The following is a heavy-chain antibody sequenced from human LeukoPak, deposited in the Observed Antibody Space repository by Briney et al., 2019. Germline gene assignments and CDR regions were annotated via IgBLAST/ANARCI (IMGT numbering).Heavy chain of an antibody. CDR3: ARGGTYNDILSFDP. CDR2: IYYTGST. CDR1: GGSISYYY. Sequence: SETLSLTCTVSGGSISYYYWTWIRQSPGKGLEWIGQIYYTGSTYYNPSPKRRVTISVDTSRNQFSLNLTSVTAADTAVYHCARGGTYNDILSFDPWGQGTLVTVSS. J-gene: IGHJ5*02. D-gene: IGHD3-9*01. V-gene: IGHV4-59*01.